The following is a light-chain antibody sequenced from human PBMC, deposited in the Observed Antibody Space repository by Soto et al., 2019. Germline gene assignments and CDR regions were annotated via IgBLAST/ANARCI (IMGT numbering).Light chain of an antibody. V-gene: IGKV4-1*01. CDR2: WAS. CDR1: QTVLYNSNNKNY. J-gene: IGKJ4*01. CDR3: QQYLTTPLT. Sequence: DIVMTQSPDSLAVSLGERATIDCKSSQTVLYNSNNKNYLAWYQQKPRQPPKLLIYWASTRESGVPDRFSGSRSRTDFTLAISSLQAEDVAVYYCQQYLTTPLTFGGGTKVEIK.